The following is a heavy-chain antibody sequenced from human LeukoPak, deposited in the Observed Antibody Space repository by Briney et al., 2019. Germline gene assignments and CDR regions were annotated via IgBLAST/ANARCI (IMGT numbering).Heavy chain of an antibody. Sequence: ASVKVSCKASGYTFTGYYMHWVRQAPGQGLEWMGWINPNSGGTNYAQKFQGRVTMTRDTSISTAYMELSRLRSDDTAVYYCARRRITMIVESGGAFDIWGQGTMVTVSS. J-gene: IGHJ3*02. CDR1: GYTFTGYY. CDR2: INPNSGGT. D-gene: IGHD3-22*01. V-gene: IGHV1-2*02. CDR3: ARRRITMIVESGGAFDI.